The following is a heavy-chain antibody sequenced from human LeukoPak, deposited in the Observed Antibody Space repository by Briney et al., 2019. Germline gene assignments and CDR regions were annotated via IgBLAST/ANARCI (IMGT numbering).Heavy chain of an antibody. V-gene: IGHV4-31*03. CDR1: GDFISSGGYY. CDR2: IYHTWTT. CDR3: ARASTYFDN. J-gene: IGHJ4*02. Sequence: SETLSLTCTVSGDFISSGGYYWSWIRQHPGKGLEWIGYIYHTWTTYYNPSLKSRVSLSVDTSKNQFSLKLSSVTAAETAVYYCARASTYFDNWGQGTLVAVSS.